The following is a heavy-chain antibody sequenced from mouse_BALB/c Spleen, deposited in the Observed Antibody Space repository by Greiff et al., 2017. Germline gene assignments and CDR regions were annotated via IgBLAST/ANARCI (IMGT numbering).Heavy chain of an antibody. V-gene: IGHV1S137*01. J-gene: IGHJ4*01. CDR2: ISTYYGDA. Sequence: QVQLQQSGAELVRPGVSVKISCKGSGYTFTDYAMHWVKQSHAKSLEWIGVISTYYGDASYNQKFKGKATMTVDKSSSTTYMELARLTSEDSAIYYCARTPPLRTGDIDYWGQGTSVTVSS. D-gene: IGHD2-12*01. CDR3: ARTPPLRTGDIDY. CDR1: GYTFTDYA.